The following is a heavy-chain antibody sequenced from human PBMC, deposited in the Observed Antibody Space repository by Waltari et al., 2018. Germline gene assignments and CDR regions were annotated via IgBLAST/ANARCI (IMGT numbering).Heavy chain of an antibody. V-gene: IGHV1-69*05. CDR1: GGTFSSYA. D-gene: IGHD3-10*01. CDR2: IIPIFGTA. CDR3: ARLALGSGSYYNPGDY. J-gene: IGHJ4*02. Sequence: QVQLVQSGAEVKKPGSSVKVSCKASGGTFSSYAISWVRQAPGQGLEWMGGIIPIFGTANYAQKFQGRVTITTDESTSTAYMELSSLRSEDTAVYYCARLALGSGSYYNPGDYWGQGTLVTVSS.